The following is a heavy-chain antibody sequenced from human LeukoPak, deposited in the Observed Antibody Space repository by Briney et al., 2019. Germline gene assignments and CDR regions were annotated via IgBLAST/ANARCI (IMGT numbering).Heavy chain of an antibody. CDR2: INHSGST. CDR3: ARVDYYDSSGYYYHY. CDR1: GGSFSGYY. Sequence: PSETLSLTCAVYGGSFSGYYWSWIRQPPGKGLEWIGEINHSGSTNYNPSLKSRVTISVDTSKNQFSLKLSSVTAADTAVYYCARVDYYDSSGYYYHYWDQGTLVTVSS. J-gene: IGHJ4*02. D-gene: IGHD3-22*01. V-gene: IGHV4-34*01.